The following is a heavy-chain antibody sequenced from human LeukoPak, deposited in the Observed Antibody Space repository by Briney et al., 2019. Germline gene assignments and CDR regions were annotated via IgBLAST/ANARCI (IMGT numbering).Heavy chain of an antibody. D-gene: IGHD3/OR15-3a*01. CDR2: ISWNSGLI. V-gene: IGHV3-9*01. J-gene: IGHJ4*02. Sequence: GGSLRLSCAASGFTFDEYAMHWVRQTPGKGLEWVSGISWNSGLIDYADSVKGRFTISRDNAKNSLYLQMNSPKPEDAGFYYCAKVGIFGLVTYYFDYWGQGTLVTVSS. CDR1: GFTFDEYA. CDR3: AKVGIFGLVTYYFDY.